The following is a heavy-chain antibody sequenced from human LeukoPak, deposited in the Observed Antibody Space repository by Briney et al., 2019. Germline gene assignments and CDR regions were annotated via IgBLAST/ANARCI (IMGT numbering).Heavy chain of an antibody. D-gene: IGHD6-6*01. J-gene: IGHJ4*01. CDR3: QARHGY. CDR2: ISGSGGST. Sequence: GKSLRLSCAASGFIFSIYAMCWGRQAPGKGLEWVSAISGSGGSTYYADSVKGRFTVSRDNSKHTLYLQMGSLRVEDTAVYYCQARHGYWGHGTLVTVSS. CDR1: GFIFSIYA. V-gene: IGHV3-23*01.